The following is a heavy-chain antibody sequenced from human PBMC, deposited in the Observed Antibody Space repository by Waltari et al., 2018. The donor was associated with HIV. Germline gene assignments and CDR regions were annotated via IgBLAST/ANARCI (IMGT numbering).Heavy chain of an antibody. Sequence: QLKLLQSGPSLVKPSETLSLTCSVSGASISSRTYSWGWIRQPPGKGLQYLGSMYYSGSTYYNPSLNSRLTLSADTSKNQFSLRLNSVTAADTAVYYCARHYAWFDILTGSPPTYYFDSWGPGSLVTVS. CDR3: ARHYAWFDILTGSPPTYYFDS. D-gene: IGHD3-9*01. CDR2: MYYSGST. J-gene: IGHJ4*02. V-gene: IGHV4-39*01. CDR1: GASISSRTYS.